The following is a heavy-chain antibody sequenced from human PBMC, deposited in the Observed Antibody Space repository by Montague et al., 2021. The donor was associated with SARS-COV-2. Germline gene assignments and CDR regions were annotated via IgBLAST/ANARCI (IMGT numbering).Heavy chain of an antibody. V-gene: IGHV3-23*01. CDR2: ISDSGVYT. CDR3: ASHPGYSSSW. D-gene: IGHD6-13*01. CDR1: GFTFSSYA. J-gene: IGHJ4*02. Sequence: SLRLSCAASGFTFSSYAMSWVRQAPGKRLEWVSGISDSGVYTYYADSVKGRFTISRDNSKNTLYLQINSLRAEDTAVYYCASHPGYSSSWWGQGTPVIVSS.